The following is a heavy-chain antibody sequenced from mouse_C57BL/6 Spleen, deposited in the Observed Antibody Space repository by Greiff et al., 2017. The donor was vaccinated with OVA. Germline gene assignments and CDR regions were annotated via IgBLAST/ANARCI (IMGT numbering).Heavy chain of an antibody. Sequence: VQLQQPGAELVKPGASVKMSCKASGYTFTSYWITWVKQRPGQGLEWIGDIYPGSGSTNYNEKFKSKATLTVDTSSSTAYIQLSSLTSEDSAVYYCARQGYYSNYGAYWGRGTLVTVSA. J-gene: IGHJ3*01. D-gene: IGHD2-5*01. V-gene: IGHV1-55*01. CDR2: IYPGSGST. CDR3: ARQGYYSNYGAY. CDR1: GYTFTSYW.